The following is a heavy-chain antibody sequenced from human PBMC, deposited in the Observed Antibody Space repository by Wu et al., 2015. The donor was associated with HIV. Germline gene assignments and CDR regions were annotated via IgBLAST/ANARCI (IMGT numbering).Heavy chain of an antibody. Sequence: QVQLVQSGAEVKKPGSSVKVSCKASGGTFSSYAISWVRQAPGQGLEWMGGIIPIFGTANYAQKFQGRVTITADESTSTAYMELSSLRSEDTAVYYCASSTVRRYYDSSGYYWFDYWGQGTLVTVSS. CDR3: ASSTVRRYYDSSGYYWFDY. D-gene: IGHD3-22*01. V-gene: IGHV1-69*12. CDR1: GGTFSSYA. CDR2: IIPIFGTA. J-gene: IGHJ4*02.